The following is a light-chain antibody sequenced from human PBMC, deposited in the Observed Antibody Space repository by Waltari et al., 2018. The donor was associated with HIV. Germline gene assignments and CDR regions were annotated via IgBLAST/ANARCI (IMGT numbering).Light chain of an antibody. Sequence: QSVLTQPPSASGTPGQSVTISCSGSNSNIGEYPVNWYHQVPGTAPKLVIYANNPRPAGVPARVSDSQSGTSASLAISGLRSEDEGYYYCAAWDDTLYGLFGGGTKLTVL. CDR3: AAWDDTLYGL. CDR1: NSNIGEYP. V-gene: IGLV1-44*01. CDR2: ANN. J-gene: IGLJ2*01.